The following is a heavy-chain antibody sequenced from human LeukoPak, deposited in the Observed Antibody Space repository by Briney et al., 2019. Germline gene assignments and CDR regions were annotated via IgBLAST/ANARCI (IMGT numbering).Heavy chain of an antibody. CDR3: ARYRYADYPWYFDY. CDR2: IYYSGTS. Sequence: SETLSLTCTVSGGSISSGGYYWTWIRQHPGKGLEWIGFIYYSGTSYYNPSLKSRVTISVDTSKNQFSLKLSSVTAADTAMYYCARYRYADYPWYFDYWGQGTLVTVSS. CDR1: GGSISSGGYY. D-gene: IGHD4-17*01. J-gene: IGHJ4*02. V-gene: IGHV4-31*02.